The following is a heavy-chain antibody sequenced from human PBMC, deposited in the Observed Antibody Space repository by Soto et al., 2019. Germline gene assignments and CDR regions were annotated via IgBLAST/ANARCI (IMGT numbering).Heavy chain of an antibody. J-gene: IGHJ5*02. CDR2: ISAYNGNS. D-gene: IGHD3-3*01. Sequence: GASVKVSCKASGYTSTSYGISWVRQAPGQGLEWMGWISAYNGNSNYAQKLQGRVTMTTDTSTSTAYMELRSLRSDDTAVYYCARDFFTYTYYDFWSAPAAWGQGTLVTVSS. CDR1: GYTSTSYG. CDR3: ARDFFTYTYYDFWSAPAA. V-gene: IGHV1-18*04.